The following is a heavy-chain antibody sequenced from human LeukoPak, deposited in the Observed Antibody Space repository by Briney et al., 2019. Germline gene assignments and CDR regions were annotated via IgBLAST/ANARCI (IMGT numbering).Heavy chain of an antibody. CDR2: IYTSGST. D-gene: IGHD3-16*01. Sequence: PSQTLSLTRTVSGPSISSHYSSCTRQPAGDGREWIGRIYTSGSTNYNPSLKSRVTMSVDTSKNQFSLKLSSVTAADTAVYYCARASPFPNWFDPWGEGTLVTVSS. J-gene: IGHJ5*02. V-gene: IGHV4-4*07. CDR3: ARASPFPNWFDP. CDR1: GPSISSHY.